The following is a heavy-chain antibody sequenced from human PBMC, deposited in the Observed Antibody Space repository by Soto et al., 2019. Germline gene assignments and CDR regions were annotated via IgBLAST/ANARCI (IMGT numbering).Heavy chain of an antibody. V-gene: IGHV4-59*08. CDR1: GGSIINYY. Sequence: SETLSLTCTVSGGSIINYYWRWIRQSPGKGLEWIGYVYYSGTTNYNPTLKSRITILVDTSENQFSLKLTSVTAADTAVYYCARHTDDILTGNEALDIWGQGTVVTVSS. D-gene: IGHD3-9*01. CDR3: ARHTDDILTGNEALDI. J-gene: IGHJ3*02. CDR2: VYYSGTT.